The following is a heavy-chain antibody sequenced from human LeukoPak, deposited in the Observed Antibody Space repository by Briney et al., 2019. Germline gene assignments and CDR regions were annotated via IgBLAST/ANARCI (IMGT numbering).Heavy chain of an antibody. D-gene: IGHD3-22*01. J-gene: IGHJ4*02. CDR1: GFTFSSYS. Sequence: GGSLRLSCAASGFTFSSYSMNWVRQAPGKGLEWVAVIWYDGSNKYYADSVKGRFTISSDNSKNTLYLQMNSLRAEDTAVYYCARDRDTYYYDSSGPLVYWGQGTLVTVSS. V-gene: IGHV3-33*08. CDR3: ARDRDTYYYDSSGPLVY. CDR2: IWYDGSNK.